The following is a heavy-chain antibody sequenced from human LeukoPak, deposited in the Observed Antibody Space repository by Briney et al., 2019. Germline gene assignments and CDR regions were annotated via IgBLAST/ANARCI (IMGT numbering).Heavy chain of an antibody. J-gene: IGHJ6*02. Sequence: SETLSLTCAVYGGSFSGYYWSWIRQPPGKGLEWIEEINHSGSTNYNPSLKSRVTISVDTSKNQFSLKLSSVTAADTAVYYCARGLLGYYYYYGMDVWGQGTTVTVSS. CDR1: GGSFSGYY. CDR2: INHSGST. V-gene: IGHV4-34*01. CDR3: ARGLLGYYYYYGMDV.